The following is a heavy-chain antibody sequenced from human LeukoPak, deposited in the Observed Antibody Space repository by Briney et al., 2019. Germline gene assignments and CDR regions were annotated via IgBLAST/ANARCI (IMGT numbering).Heavy chain of an antibody. Sequence: SETLSLTCAVYGGSFSGYYWSWIRQPPGKGLEWIGEINHSGSTNYNPSLKSRVTISVDTSKNQFSLKLSSVTAADTAVYYCAGLGVVVAATVPAVTPFDYWGQGTLVTVSS. V-gene: IGHV4-34*01. J-gene: IGHJ4*02. D-gene: IGHD2-15*01. CDR2: INHSGST. CDR1: GGSFSGYY. CDR3: AGLGVVVAATVPAVTPFDY.